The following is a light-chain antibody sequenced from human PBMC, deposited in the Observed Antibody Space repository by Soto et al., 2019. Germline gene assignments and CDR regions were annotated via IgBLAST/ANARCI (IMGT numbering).Light chain of an antibody. CDR2: AVS. CDR3: QQFKFYPLT. CDR1: QDVSSH. V-gene: IGKV1-16*01. J-gene: IGKJ4*01. Sequence: DIQMTQSPSSLSAAVGDRVTITCRASQDVSSHLAWFQQKPGKAPKSLIYAVSNLYSGVPSRFSGSGSGTTYTLTINNLQPEDSAPYFCQQFKFYPLTFTGGTKVEI.